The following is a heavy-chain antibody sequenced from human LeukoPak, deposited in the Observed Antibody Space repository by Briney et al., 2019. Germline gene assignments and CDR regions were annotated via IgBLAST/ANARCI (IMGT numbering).Heavy chain of an antibody. V-gene: IGHV1-18*01. Sequence: ASVKVSCKASGYTFTTYGISWVRQAPGQGLEWMGWISGYDGNTKYAQKLQGRVTMTTDTSTSTAYMGLRSLRSDDTAVYYCARDCSTSCYWFDPWGQGTLVTVAS. CDR1: GYTFTTYG. CDR2: ISGYDGNT. J-gene: IGHJ5*02. CDR3: ARDCSTSCYWFDP. D-gene: IGHD2-2*01.